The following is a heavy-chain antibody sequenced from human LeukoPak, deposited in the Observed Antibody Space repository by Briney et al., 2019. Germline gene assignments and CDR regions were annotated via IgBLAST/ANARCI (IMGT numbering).Heavy chain of an antibody. CDR1: GFTFSSYA. D-gene: IGHD2-15*01. J-gene: IGHJ4*02. CDR2: ISGSGGST. V-gene: IGHV3-23*01. CDR3: AKDRLSIRSGHIPSDY. Sequence: GGSLRLSCAASGFTFSSYAMSWVRQAPGKGLEWVSAISGSGGSTYYADSVKGRFTISRDNSKNTLYLQMNSLRAEDTAVYYCAKDRLSIRSGHIPSDYWGQGTLVTVSS.